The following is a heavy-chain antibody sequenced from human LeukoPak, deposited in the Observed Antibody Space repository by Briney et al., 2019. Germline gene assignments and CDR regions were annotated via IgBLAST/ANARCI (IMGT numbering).Heavy chain of an antibody. D-gene: IGHD3-16*02. J-gene: IGHJ6*03. CDR2: ISSSSSYI. CDR3: ARDRSYLMDV. V-gene: IGHV3-21*01. Sequence: GGSLRLSCAASGFTFSNYGMSWVRQAPGKGLEWVSSISSSSSYIYYADSVKGRFTISRDNAKNSLYLQMNSLRAEDTAVYYCARDRSYLMDVWGKGTTVTISS. CDR1: GFTFSNYG.